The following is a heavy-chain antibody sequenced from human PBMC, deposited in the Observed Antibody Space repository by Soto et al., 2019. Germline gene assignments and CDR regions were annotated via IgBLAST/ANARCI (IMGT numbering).Heavy chain of an antibody. CDR2: ISWSSSRI. V-gene: IGHV3-9*01. J-gene: IGHJ6*02. D-gene: IGHD3-16*01. CDR1: GFTFDDYA. Sequence: EVQLVESGGGLVQPGGSLRLTCAASGFTFDDYAMHWVRQVPGKGLEWVSGISWSSSRIAYADSVKGRFTISRDNAKNSLYLQMNSLRAEDTALYYCAKDIGSAAVGGYYYGMDVWGQGTTVTVSS. CDR3: AKDIGSAAVGGYYYGMDV.